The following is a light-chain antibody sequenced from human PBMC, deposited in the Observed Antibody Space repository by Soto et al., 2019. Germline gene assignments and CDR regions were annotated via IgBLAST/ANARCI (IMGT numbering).Light chain of an antibody. CDR3: SSYAGSTYV. CDR1: SSDVGGYNY. J-gene: IGLJ1*01. CDR2: EVS. V-gene: IGLV2-8*01. Sequence: QSALTQPASASGSPGQSVTISCPGTSSDVGGYNYVSWYQQHPGKAPKLMIYEVSKRPSGVPDRFSGSKSGNTASLTVSGLQAEDEADYYCSSYAGSTYVFGTGTKVTVL.